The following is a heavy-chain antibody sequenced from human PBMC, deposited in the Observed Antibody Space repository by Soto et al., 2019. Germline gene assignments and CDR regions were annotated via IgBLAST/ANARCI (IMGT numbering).Heavy chain of an antibody. CDR1: GFTFDQYT. CDR2: ITWHSGTI. Sequence: EVQLVASGGGLVQPGRSLRLACAASGFTFDQYTMHWVRQAPGKGLEWVSSITWHSGTIGYADSVKGRFTISRDNAKNYLYLEMNSLRGEDTALYSCAKEMITFGDFTYYYMDVWGNGTTVTVSS. CDR3: AKEMITFGDFTYYYMDV. D-gene: IGHD3-16*01. J-gene: IGHJ6*03. V-gene: IGHV3-9*01.